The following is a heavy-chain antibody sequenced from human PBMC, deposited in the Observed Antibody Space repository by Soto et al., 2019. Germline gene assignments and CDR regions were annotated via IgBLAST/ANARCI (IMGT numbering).Heavy chain of an antibody. V-gene: IGHV4-34*01. Sequence: QVQLQQWGAGLLKPSETLSLTCAVYGGSFSGYYWSWIRQPPGKGLEWIGEINHSGSTNYNPSLKSRVTISVDTSKNQFSLKLSSVTAADTAVYYCARGYRGYFDYWGQGTLVTVSS. CDR2: INHSGST. D-gene: IGHD2-2*01. J-gene: IGHJ4*02. CDR3: ARGYRGYFDY. CDR1: GGSFSGYY.